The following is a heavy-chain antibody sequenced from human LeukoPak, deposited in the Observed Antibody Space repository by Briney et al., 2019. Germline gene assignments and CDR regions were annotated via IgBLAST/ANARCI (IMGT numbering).Heavy chain of an antibody. D-gene: IGHD5-12*01. J-gene: IGHJ4*02. Sequence: SETLSLTCTVSGGSISSGGYYWSWIRQHPGKGLEWIGYIYYSGSTYYNPSLKSRVTISVDTSNNQFSLKLSSVTAADTAVYYCARDGGATENYFDYRGQGTLVTVSS. CDR3: ARDGGATENYFDY. CDR2: IYYSGST. CDR1: GGSISSGGYY. V-gene: IGHV4-31*03.